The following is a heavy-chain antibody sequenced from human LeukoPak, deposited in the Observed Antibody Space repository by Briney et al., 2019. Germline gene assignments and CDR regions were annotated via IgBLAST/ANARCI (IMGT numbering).Heavy chain of an antibody. Sequence: PGGSLRLSCAASGISFSNYSMNWVRQAPGKGLEWVANIKHDGSVQYCVDSVKGRFTISRDNAKNSLYLQMNSLRAEDTAVYYCARDPEDYYDSSAYYDGFDMWGQGTMVTVSS. CDR3: ARDPEDYYDSSAYYDGFDM. V-gene: IGHV3-7*01. J-gene: IGHJ3*02. D-gene: IGHD3-22*01. CDR2: IKHDGSVQ. CDR1: GISFSNYS.